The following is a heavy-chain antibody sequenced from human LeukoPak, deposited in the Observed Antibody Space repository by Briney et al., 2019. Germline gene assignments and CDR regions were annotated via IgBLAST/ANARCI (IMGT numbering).Heavy chain of an antibody. CDR1: GYTFTSYG. CDR2: ISAYNGNT. D-gene: IGHD6-13*01. J-gene: IGHJ4*02. CDR3: ARLPEYSSSWYFDY. Sequence: ASVKVSCKASGYTFTSYGISWVRQAPGQGLEWMGWISAYNGNTNYTQKLQGRVTMTTDTSTSTAYMELRSLRPDDTAVYYCARLPEYSSSWYFDYWGQGTLVTVSS. V-gene: IGHV1-18*01.